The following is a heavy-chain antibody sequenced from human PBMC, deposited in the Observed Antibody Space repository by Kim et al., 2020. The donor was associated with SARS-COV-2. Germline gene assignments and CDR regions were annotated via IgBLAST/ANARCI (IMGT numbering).Heavy chain of an antibody. CDR3: ARSKTLTGDRGFDY. Sequence: PGPVRGRFTIAREKAKNSLYLQMNSLSAGDTAVYYCARSKTLTGDRGFDYWGQGTLVTVSS. V-gene: IGHV3-13*01. J-gene: IGHJ4*02. D-gene: IGHD7-27*01.